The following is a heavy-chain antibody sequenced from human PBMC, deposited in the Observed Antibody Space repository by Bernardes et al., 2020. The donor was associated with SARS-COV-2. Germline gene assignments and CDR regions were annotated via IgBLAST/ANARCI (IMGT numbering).Heavy chain of an antibody. D-gene: IGHD3-22*01. J-gene: IGHJ4*02. CDR3: ATDYYDGGGYYSSWDH. V-gene: IGHV4-34*01. Sequence: SETLSLTCAVYGGSFSGFHWSWIRQPPGKGLEWIGEINHSGNTNYNPSLKSRVTISVDTSKDQFSLKITSVTAADTAVYFCATDYYDGGGYYSSWDHWGQGILVTVSS. CDR1: GGSFSGFH. CDR2: INHSGNT.